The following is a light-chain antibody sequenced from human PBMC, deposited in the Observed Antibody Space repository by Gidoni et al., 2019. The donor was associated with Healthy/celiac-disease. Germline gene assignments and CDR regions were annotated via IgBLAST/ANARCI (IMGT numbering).Light chain of an antibody. J-gene: IGKJ1*01. CDR2: AAS. Sequence: IQMTQSPSSLSASVGDRVTITCRASQRISTYLKWYQQKPGKAPKLLIYAASSVQSGVPSRFSGSGSGTDFTLTISSLQPEDFATYYCQQSYSTLRTFGQGTKVEIK. CDR3: QQSYSTLRT. CDR1: QRISTY. V-gene: IGKV1-39*01.